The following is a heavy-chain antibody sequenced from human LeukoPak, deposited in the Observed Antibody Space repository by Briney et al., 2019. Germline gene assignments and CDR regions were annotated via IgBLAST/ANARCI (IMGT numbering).Heavy chain of an antibody. D-gene: IGHD5-18*01. Sequence: ASVKVSCKASGYTFTSYGISWVRQAPGQGLEWMGWISAYNGNTNYAQKLQGRVTMTTDTSTSTAYMELRSLRSDDTAVYYCARDHRVDTAMVNNWFDPWGQGTLVTVSS. CDR1: GYTFTSYG. V-gene: IGHV1-18*01. CDR3: ARDHRVDTAMVNNWFDP. CDR2: ISAYNGNT. J-gene: IGHJ5*02.